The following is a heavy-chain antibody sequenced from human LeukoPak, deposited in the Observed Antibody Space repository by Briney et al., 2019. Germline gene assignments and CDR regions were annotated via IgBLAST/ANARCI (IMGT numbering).Heavy chain of an antibody. CDR2: IRYDGSNK. CDR1: GFTFSSYG. D-gene: IGHD7-27*01. J-gene: IGHJ6*03. CDR3: ARAPNRAYYMDV. V-gene: IGHV3-30*02. Sequence: GGSLRLSCAASGFTFSSYGMHWVRQAPGKGLEWVAFIRYDGSNKYYAESVKGRFTISRDNSKNTLYLQMNSLRAEDTAVYYCARAPNRAYYMDVWGKGTTVTVSS.